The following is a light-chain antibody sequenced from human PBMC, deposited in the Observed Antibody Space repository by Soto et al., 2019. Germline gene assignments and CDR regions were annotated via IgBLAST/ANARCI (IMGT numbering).Light chain of an antibody. Sequence: DIQMTQSPSTLTGTVGDRVTITCRASQTISSWLAWYQQKPGKAPKLLIYKASTLKSGVPSRFSVSGSGTEFTLTISSLQPDDVATYYSQQYNSSSEALGQGTKVELK. J-gene: IGKJ1*01. CDR3: QQYNSSSEA. V-gene: IGKV1-5*03. CDR1: QTISSW. CDR2: KAS.